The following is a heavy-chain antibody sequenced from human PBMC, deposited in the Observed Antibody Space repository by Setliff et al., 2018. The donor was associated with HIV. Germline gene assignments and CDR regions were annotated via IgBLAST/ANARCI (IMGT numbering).Heavy chain of an antibody. Sequence: PSETLSLTCAVYDGSFSGYYWIWIRQPPGKGLEWIGEITHSGSTNYNPSLKSRVTISVDTSKNQFSLKLTSVTAADTAVYYCARDGYHDSSGYEGASYWGRGTLVTVSS. J-gene: IGHJ4*02. D-gene: IGHD3-22*01. CDR1: DGSFSGYY. CDR2: ITHSGST. V-gene: IGHV4-34*01. CDR3: ARDGYHDSSGYEGASY.